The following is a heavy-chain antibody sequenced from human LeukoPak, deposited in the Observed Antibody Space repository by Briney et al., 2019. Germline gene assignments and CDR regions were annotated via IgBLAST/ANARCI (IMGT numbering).Heavy chain of an antibody. D-gene: IGHD4-23*01. CDR1: GFIFSTYE. Sequence: GGSLRLSCGASGFIFSTYEMNWVRQAPGKGLEWVSYISSSGTSIYYADSVRGRFTISRDNAKNSLYLQMNSLRAEDTAVYYCARDSRNYGGHFDYWGQGTLVTVSS. J-gene: IGHJ4*02. V-gene: IGHV3-48*03. CDR2: ISSSGTSI. CDR3: ARDSRNYGGHFDY.